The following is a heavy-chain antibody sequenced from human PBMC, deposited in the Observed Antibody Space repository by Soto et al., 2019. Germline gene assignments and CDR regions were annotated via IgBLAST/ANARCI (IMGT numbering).Heavy chain of an antibody. Sequence: QVQLVQSGAEVKKPGSSVKVSCKASGGTFSSYAISWVRQAPGQGLEWMGGIIPIFGTANYAQKFQGRVTITADESTSTDYMELSSLRSEDTAVYYCARAAYYDYVWGSYRCDYWGQGTLVTVSS. CDR1: GGTFSSYA. D-gene: IGHD3-16*02. J-gene: IGHJ4*02. CDR2: IIPIFGTA. V-gene: IGHV1-69*01. CDR3: ARAAYYDYVWGSYRCDY.